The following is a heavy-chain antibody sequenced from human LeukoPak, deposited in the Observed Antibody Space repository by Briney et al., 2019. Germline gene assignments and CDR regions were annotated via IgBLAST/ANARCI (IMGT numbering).Heavy chain of an antibody. CDR2: ISGSGGST. Sequence: GGSLRLSCAASGFTFSSYWMHWVRQAPGKGLEWVSAISGSGGSTYYADSVKGRFTISRDNSKNTLYLQMNSLRAEDTAVYYCAKDFTGPYDFWSGYYLAFDIWGQGTMVTVSS. D-gene: IGHD3-3*01. CDR3: AKDFTGPYDFWSGYYLAFDI. J-gene: IGHJ3*02. CDR1: GFTFSSYW. V-gene: IGHV3-23*01.